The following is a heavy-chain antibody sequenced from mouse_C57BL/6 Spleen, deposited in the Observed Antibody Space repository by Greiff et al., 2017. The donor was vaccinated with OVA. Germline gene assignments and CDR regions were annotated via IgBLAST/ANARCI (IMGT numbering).Heavy chain of an antibody. CDR3: ARGYDYEGYFDV. Sequence: EVQLQQSGPGLVKPSQSLSLTCSVTGYSITSGYYWNWIRQFPGNKLEWMGYISYDGSNNYNPSLKNRISITRDTSKNQFFLKLNSVTTEDTATHYCARGYDYEGYFDVWGTGTTVTVSS. D-gene: IGHD2-4*01. V-gene: IGHV3-6*01. J-gene: IGHJ1*03. CDR1: GYSITSGYY. CDR2: ISYDGSN.